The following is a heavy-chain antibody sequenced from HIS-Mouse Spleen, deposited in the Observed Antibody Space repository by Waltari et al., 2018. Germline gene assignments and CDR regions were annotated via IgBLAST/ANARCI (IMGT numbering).Heavy chain of an antibody. Sequence: QLQLQESGPGLVKPSETLSLNCTVPGGSISSSRYYWGWIRQPPGKGLEWIGSIYYSGSTYYNPSLKSRVTISVDTSKNQFSLKLSSVTAADTAVYYCAREFGLLPPISSRDYDAFDIWGQGTMVTVSS. CDR3: AREFGLLPPISSRDYDAFDI. CDR1: GGSISSSRYY. D-gene: IGHD3-10*01. V-gene: IGHV4-39*07. J-gene: IGHJ3*02. CDR2: IYYSGST.